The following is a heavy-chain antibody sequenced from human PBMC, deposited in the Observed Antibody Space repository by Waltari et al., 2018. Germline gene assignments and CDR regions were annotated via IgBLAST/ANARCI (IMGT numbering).Heavy chain of an antibody. CDR1: GYTLTELS. V-gene: IGHV1-24*01. J-gene: IGHJ4*02. CDR2: FDTKDGET. Sequence: QVQLVQSGAEVKKPGASVKVSCKVSGYTLTELSMHWVRQAPGKGLEWMGVFDTKDGETIYAQKFQGRVTMTGDTSTDPAYMELSSLRSEDTAVYYCATVTPALRYFDWLPYYFDYWGQGTLVTVSS. CDR3: ATVTPALRYFDWLPYYFDY. D-gene: IGHD3-9*01.